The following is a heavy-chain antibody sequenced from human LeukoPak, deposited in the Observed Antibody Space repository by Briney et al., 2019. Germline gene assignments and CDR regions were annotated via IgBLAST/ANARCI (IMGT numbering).Heavy chain of an antibody. J-gene: IGHJ5*02. CDR1: GFTISTYW. CDR2: IYIYGSST. Sequence: GGSLRLSCAASGFTISTYWMHCVRQAPGKGLVWVSRIYIYGSSTTYADSVKCRSTISSDNAKNTLYLQMNSLRAEDTAVYYCAGSSGGYNWFDPWGQGNLVTVSP. CDR3: AGSSGGYNWFDP. V-gene: IGHV3-74*01. D-gene: IGHD3-16*01.